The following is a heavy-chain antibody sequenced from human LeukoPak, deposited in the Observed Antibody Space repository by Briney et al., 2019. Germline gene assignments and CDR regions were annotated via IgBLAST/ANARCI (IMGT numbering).Heavy chain of an antibody. D-gene: IGHD3-10*01. Sequence: ASVKVSCKASGYTFTSYDINWVRQAPGQGLEWMGIINPSGGSTSYAQKFQGRVTMTRDTSTSTVYMELSSLRSEDTAVYYCARVGGSGSYYNVFDYWGQGTLVTVSS. J-gene: IGHJ4*02. V-gene: IGHV1-46*01. CDR3: ARVGGSGSYYNVFDY. CDR1: GYTFTSYD. CDR2: INPSGGST.